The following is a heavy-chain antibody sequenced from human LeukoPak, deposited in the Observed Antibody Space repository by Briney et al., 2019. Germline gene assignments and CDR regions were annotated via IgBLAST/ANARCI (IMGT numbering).Heavy chain of an antibody. V-gene: IGHV1-46*01. CDR1: GYTFTSYG. D-gene: IGHD6-6*01. Sequence: ASVKVSCKASGYTFTSYGISWVRQAPGQGLEWMGIINPSGGSTSYAQKFQGRVTMTRDMSTSTVYMELSSLRSEDTAVYYCARVAAARQSWFDPWGQGTLVTVSS. CDR3: ARVAAARQSWFDP. CDR2: INPSGGST. J-gene: IGHJ5*02.